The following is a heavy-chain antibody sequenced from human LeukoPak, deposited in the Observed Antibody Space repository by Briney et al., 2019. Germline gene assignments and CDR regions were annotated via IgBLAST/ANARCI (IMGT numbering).Heavy chain of an antibody. CDR1: EFTFSGYG. CDR3: ARAAVSYSYGDNYLNY. D-gene: IGHD5-18*01. CDR2: IRHDGSNK. V-gene: IGHV3-30*02. Sequence: GGSLRLSCAASEFTFSGYGMHWARQAPGKGLEWVAFIRHDGSNKYYADSVKGRFTISRDNSKNTLYLQMDSLRGEDTALYYCARAAVSYSYGDNYLNYWGQGTLVTVSS. J-gene: IGHJ4*02.